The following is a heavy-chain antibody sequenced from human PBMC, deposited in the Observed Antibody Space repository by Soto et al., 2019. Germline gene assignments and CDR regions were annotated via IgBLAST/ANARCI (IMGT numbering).Heavy chain of an antibody. CDR2: IIPILGTA. Sequence: SVKVSSKASGGTFSSYAISWVRQAPGQGLEWMGGIIPILGTANYAQKFQGRVTITADESTSTAYMELSSLRSEDTAVYYCAGCILMVYSGMDVWGQGTTVTVTS. J-gene: IGHJ6*02. CDR3: AGCILMVYSGMDV. CDR1: GGTFSSYA. D-gene: IGHD2-8*01. V-gene: IGHV1-69*13.